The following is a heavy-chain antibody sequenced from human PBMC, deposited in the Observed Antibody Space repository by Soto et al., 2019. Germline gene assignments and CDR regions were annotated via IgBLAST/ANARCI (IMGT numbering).Heavy chain of an antibody. CDR3: ARGLFAGTYYSGGWYFFDF. J-gene: IGHJ4*02. D-gene: IGHD3-10*01. CDR2: SNAGGRA. Sequence: QVQLQQWGAGLLKPSETLSLTCAVHGGSFSGYTWTWIRHSPGKGLEWIGQSNAGGRANYHPSPKSRATISVGTSNPYFFLDLTSVTAADTAVYCWARGLFAGTYYSGGWYFFDFWGQGTLVTVSS. CDR1: GGSFSGYT. V-gene: IGHV4-34*02.